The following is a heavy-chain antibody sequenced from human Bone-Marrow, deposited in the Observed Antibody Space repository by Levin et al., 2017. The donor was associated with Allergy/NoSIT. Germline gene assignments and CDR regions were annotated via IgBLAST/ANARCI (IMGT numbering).Heavy chain of an antibody. CDR3: ARDWGYCSSNSCPRSDYYYYGMDV. Sequence: SETLSLTCSVSGGSISNSYWSWIRQPPGKGLEWIGYIHYSGSTNYNPSLKSRVSMSVDTSKNQFSLKLSSVTAADTAIYYCARDWGYCSSNSCPRSDYYYYGMDVWGQGTTVTVSS. D-gene: IGHD2-2*01. CDR1: GGSISNSY. J-gene: IGHJ6*02. V-gene: IGHV4-59*01. CDR2: IHYSGST.